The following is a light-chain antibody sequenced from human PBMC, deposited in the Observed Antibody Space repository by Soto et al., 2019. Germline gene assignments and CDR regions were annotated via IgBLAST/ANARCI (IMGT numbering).Light chain of an antibody. V-gene: IGKV3-15*01. Sequence: EIVLTQAPATLSVSLGDSATLSCRASPSVSLSLAWYQLRPGQPPRLLIYVAATRATDIPARLSGSGSWTDSSLTISSLQSEAFAVYFYQQYHFCPSWTFGQGTKVELK. CDR1: PSVSLS. CDR3: QQYHFCPSWT. CDR2: VAA. J-gene: IGKJ1*01.